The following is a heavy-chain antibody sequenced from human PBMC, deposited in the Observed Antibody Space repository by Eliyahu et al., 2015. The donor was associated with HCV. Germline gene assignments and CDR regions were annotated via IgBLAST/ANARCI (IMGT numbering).Heavy chain of an antibody. CDR3: ARDLKQQPGWFDP. D-gene: IGHD6-13*01. CDR2: ISSSRXLH. J-gene: IGHJ5*02. Sequence: EVQLVESGGGLVKPGGSLRLSCAASGFTFSSXSMNWVRQAPGKGLGWXSSISSSRXLHXLRRLSEGPIHHLQRQRQELLLYLQMNSLRAEDTAVYYCARDLKQQPGWFDPWGQGTLVTVSS. V-gene: IGHV3-21*01. CDR1: GFTFSSXS.